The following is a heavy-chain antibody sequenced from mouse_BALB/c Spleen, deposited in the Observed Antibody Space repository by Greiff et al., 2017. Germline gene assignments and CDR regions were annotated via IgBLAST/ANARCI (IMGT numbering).Heavy chain of an antibody. CDR1: GFNIKDTY. D-gene: IGHD2-1*01. Sequence: QLQQSGAELVKPGASVKFSCQAFGFNIKDTYMHWVKQRPEQGLEGIGRIDPANGNTKYDPKFQGKATITADTSSNTAYLQLSSLTSEDTAVYYCAKNGNYGWCAYWGQGTLVTVSA. V-gene: IGHV14-3*02. CDR3: AKNGNYGWCAY. CDR2: IDPANGNT. J-gene: IGHJ3*01.